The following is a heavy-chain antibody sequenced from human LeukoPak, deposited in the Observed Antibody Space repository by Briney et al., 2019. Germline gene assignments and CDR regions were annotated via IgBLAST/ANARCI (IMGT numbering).Heavy chain of an antibody. Sequence: PSETLSLTCTVSGGSISSYYWSWIRQPAGKGLEWIGRIYTSGSTNYNPSLKSRVTMSVDTSKNQFSLKLSSVTAADTAVYFCARHVLIDDSSPNWFDPWGQGTLVTVSS. CDR3: ARHVLIDDSSPNWFDP. J-gene: IGHJ5*02. V-gene: IGHV4-4*07. CDR1: GGSISSYY. D-gene: IGHD3-22*01. CDR2: IYTSGST.